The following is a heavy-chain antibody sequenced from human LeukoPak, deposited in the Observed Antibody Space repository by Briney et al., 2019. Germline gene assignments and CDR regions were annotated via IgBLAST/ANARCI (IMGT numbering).Heavy chain of an antibody. Sequence: SETLSLTCTVSGGSISSGDYYWSWIRQPPGKGLEWIGYSYYSGSTYYNPSLKSRVTISVDTSKNQFSLKLSSVIAADTAVFYCARGREAAAGNDYHYYMDVWGKGTTVTVSS. CDR2: SYYSGST. J-gene: IGHJ6*03. V-gene: IGHV4-30-4*01. CDR3: ARGREAAAGNDYHYYMDV. CDR1: GGSISSGDYY. D-gene: IGHD6-13*01.